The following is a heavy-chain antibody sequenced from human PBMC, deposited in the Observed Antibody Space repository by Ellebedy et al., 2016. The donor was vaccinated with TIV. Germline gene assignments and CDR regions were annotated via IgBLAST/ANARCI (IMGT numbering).Heavy chain of an antibody. CDR1: GFTFSSYS. Sequence: PGGSLRLSCAASGFTFSSYSMNWVRQAPGKGLEWVSSISSSSSYIYYADSVKGRFTISRDNAKNSLYLQMNSLRAEDTAVYYCASSEYSKHNWFDPWGQGTLVTVSS. V-gene: IGHV3-21*01. J-gene: IGHJ5*02. CDR3: ASSEYSKHNWFDP. D-gene: IGHD4-11*01. CDR2: ISSSSSYI.